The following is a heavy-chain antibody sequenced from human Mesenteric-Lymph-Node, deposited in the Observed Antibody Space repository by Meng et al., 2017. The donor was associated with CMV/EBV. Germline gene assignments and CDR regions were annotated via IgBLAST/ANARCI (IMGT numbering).Heavy chain of an antibody. Sequence: GESLKISCAASGFTFSSYWMSWVRQAPGKGLEWVANIKQDGSEEFSVDSVKGRFTISRDNAKNSLYLQINSLRAEDTAVYYCARARGGYSSSWPRGGAFDIWGQGTMVTVSS. J-gene: IGHJ3*02. D-gene: IGHD6-13*01. CDR1: GFTFSSYW. V-gene: IGHV3-7*01. CDR2: IKQDGSEE. CDR3: ARARGGYSSSWPRGGAFDI.